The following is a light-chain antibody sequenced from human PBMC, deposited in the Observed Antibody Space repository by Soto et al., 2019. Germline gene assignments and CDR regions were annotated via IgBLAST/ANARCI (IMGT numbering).Light chain of an antibody. CDR3: QQYYNWWT. CDR2: GAS. Sequence: EIVLTQSPCTLSLSPGERATLSCRASQSVSSSYLAWYHQKPCQAPRLLIYGASSRATGIPDRFSGSGSGTEVTLTICSLQTEDFAVYYCQQYYNWWTFGQGTKVDIK. V-gene: IGKV3-20*01. CDR1: QSVSSSY. J-gene: IGKJ1*01.